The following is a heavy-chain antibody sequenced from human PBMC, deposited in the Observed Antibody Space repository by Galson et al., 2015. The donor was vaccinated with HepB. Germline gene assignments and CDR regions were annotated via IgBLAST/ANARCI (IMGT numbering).Heavy chain of an antibody. CDR2: INPNSGGT. CDR3: ARDLCSDCSGEGGFDY. CDR1: GYTFTGYY. D-gene: IGHD2-15*01. V-gene: IGHV1-2*04. Sequence: SVKVSCKASGYTFTGYYMHWVRQAPGQGLEWMGWINPNSGGTNYAQKFQGWVTMTRDTSISTAYMELSRLRSDDTAVYYCARDLCSDCSGEGGFDYWGQGTLVTVSS. J-gene: IGHJ4*02.